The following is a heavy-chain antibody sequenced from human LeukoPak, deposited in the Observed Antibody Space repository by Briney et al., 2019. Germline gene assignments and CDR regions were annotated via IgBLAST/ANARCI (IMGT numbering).Heavy chain of an antibody. CDR3: VRGLLWSIYYFDY. CDR2: INPNSGGT. V-gene: IGHV1-2*02. CDR1: GYTFTGYY. J-gene: IGHJ4*02. D-gene: IGHD3-10*01. Sequence: ASVKVSCKASGYTFTGYYMPWVRQAPGQGLECMGWINPNSGGTNCAQKFQGRVTMTRDTSISTAYMELSRLRSDDTAVYHCVRGLLWSIYYFDYWGQGTLVTVSS.